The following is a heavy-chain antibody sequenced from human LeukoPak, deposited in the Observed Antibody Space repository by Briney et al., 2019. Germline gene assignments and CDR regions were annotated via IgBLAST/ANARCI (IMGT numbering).Heavy chain of an antibody. Sequence: GGSLRLSRAASGFTFSGYAMSWVRQAPGKGLEWVSAISGSGGSTYYADSVKGRFTISRDNSKNTLYLQMNSLRAEDTAVYFCAKDLSRHTAAGSPFDYWGKGTLVTVSS. J-gene: IGHJ4*02. D-gene: IGHD6-13*01. CDR2: ISGSGGST. V-gene: IGHV3-23*01. CDR3: AKDLSRHTAAGSPFDY. CDR1: GFTFSGYA.